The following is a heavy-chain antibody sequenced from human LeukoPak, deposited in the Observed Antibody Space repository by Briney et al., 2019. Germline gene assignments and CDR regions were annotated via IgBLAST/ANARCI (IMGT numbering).Heavy chain of an antibody. Sequence: SQTLSLTCAISGDSVSSNSAALSWIRQSPSRGLEWLGRTYYRSKWYNDYAVSVKSRITINPDTSKNQFSLQLNSVTPEDTAVYYCARAHTLREYYMDVWGKGTTVTVSS. V-gene: IGHV6-1*01. CDR1: GDSVSSNSAA. CDR2: TYYRSKWYN. D-gene: IGHD1-26*01. J-gene: IGHJ6*03. CDR3: ARAHTLREYYMDV.